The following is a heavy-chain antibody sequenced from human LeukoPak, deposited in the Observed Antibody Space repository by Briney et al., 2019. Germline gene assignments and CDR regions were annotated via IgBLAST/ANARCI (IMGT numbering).Heavy chain of an antibody. J-gene: IGHJ4*02. V-gene: IGHV4-34*01. CDR1: GGSFSGYY. CDR2: INHSGST. CDR3: ARGPSVTMVRGVIRPFDY. Sequence: SETLSLTCAVYGGSFSGYYWSWIRQPPGKGLEWNGEINHSGSTNYNPSLKSRVTISVDTSKHQFSLKLSSVTAADTAVYYCARGPSVTMVRGVIRPFDYWGQGTLVTGSS. D-gene: IGHD3-10*01.